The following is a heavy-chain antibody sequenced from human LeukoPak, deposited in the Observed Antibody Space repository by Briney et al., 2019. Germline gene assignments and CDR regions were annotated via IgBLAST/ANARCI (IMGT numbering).Heavy chain of an antibody. V-gene: IGHV3-23*01. CDR2: ISGSGGST. CDR1: GFTFSSYA. Sequence: GGSLRLSCAASGFTFSSYAMSWVRQAPGKGLEWVSAISGSGGSTYYADSVKGLFTISKDNSKNTLYLQMNSLRAEDTAVYYCAKDRDCSGGSCYSDYWGQGTLVTVSS. J-gene: IGHJ4*02. D-gene: IGHD2-15*01. CDR3: AKDRDCSGGSCYSDY.